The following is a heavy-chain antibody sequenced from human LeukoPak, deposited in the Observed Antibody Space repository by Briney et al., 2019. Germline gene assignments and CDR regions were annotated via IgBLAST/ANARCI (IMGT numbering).Heavy chain of an antibody. CDR2: ISGGGDIT. J-gene: IGHJ4*02. CDR1: GFTFSSYA. CDR3: VREDTPATANY. Sequence: GGSLRLSCAASGFTFSSYAMSWVRQAPGKGLEWVSAISGGGDITYYADSVKGRFTISRDNSKDTLFLQMHSLRPGDTAVYYCVREDTPATANYWGQGTLVTISS. D-gene: IGHD2-21*02. V-gene: IGHV3-23*01.